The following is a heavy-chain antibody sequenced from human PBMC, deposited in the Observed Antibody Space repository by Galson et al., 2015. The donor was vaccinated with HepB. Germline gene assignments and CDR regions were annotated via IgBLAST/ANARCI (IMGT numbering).Heavy chain of an antibody. CDR3: ARGIVVVHAPLNWFDP. CDR1: GGTFSSYA. CDR2: IIPILGIA. V-gene: IGHV1-69*04. J-gene: IGHJ5*02. D-gene: IGHD3-22*01. Sequence: SVKVSCKASGGTFSSYAISWVRQAPGQGLEWMGRIIPILGIANYAQKFQGRVTITADKSTSTAYMELSSLRSEDTAVYYCARGIVVVHAPLNWFDPWGQGTLVTVSS.